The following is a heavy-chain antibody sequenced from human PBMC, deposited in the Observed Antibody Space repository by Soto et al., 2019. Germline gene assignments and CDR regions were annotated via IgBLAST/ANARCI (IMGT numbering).Heavy chain of an antibody. CDR1: GYSFTRYG. V-gene: IGHV1-18*01. Sequence: QVQLVQSRAQVKNPGASVKVSCKASGYSFTRYGIAWARHAPGQGLEWKGWINTYTGNTNYAQNLQGRVTLTTDPSTNTAYMEMTSLRSNDTAIYYCAMVDVYVTPSPQDVWGQGTTVIVSS. D-gene: IGHD3-16*01. J-gene: IGHJ6*02. CDR2: INTYTGNT. CDR3: AMVDVYVTPSPQDV.